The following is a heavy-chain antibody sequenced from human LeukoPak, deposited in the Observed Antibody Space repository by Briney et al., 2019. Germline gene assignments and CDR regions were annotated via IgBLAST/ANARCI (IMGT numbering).Heavy chain of an antibody. V-gene: IGHV1-69*04. CDR3: ARTYDSLTYYFDY. J-gene: IGHJ4*02. D-gene: IGHD3-22*01. CDR2: IIPILGIA. Sequence: SVEVSCKASGGTFSSYAISWVRQAPGQGLEWMGRIIPILGIANYAQKFQGRVTITADKSTSTAYMELSSLRSEDTAVYYCARTYDSLTYYFDYWGQGTLVTVSS. CDR1: GGTFSSYA.